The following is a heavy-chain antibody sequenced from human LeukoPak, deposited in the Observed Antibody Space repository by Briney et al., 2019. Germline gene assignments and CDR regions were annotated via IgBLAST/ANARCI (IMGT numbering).Heavy chain of an antibody. CDR1: GYTFTSYF. CDR3: ARTAGRTFDY. Sequence: ASVKVSCKASGYTFTSYFMHWVRQAPGQGLEWMGIINPSGSSTSYAQKFQGRVTMTRDTSTSTVYMELSSLRSEDTAVYYCARTAGRTFDYWGQGTLVTVPS. J-gene: IGHJ4*02. D-gene: IGHD6-6*01. CDR2: INPSGSST. V-gene: IGHV1-46*01.